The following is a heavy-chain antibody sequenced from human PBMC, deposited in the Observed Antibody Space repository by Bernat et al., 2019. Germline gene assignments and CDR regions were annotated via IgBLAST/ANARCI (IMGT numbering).Heavy chain of an antibody. Sequence: EVQLLESGGGLVQPGGSLRLSCVASGFTFSSYAMGWVRQAPGQGLEWVSSLTANGGGTYYADSVKGRFTISRDNSKNTLYLQMSSLRAEDTAVYYCAKDHYSSGWPTLDCWGQGTLVTVSS. V-gene: IGHV3-23*01. CDR1: GFTFSSYA. J-gene: IGHJ4*02. CDR2: LTANGGGT. D-gene: IGHD6-19*01. CDR3: AKDHYSSGWPTLDC.